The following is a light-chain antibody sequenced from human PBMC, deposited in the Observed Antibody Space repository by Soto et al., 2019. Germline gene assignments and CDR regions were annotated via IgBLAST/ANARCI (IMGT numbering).Light chain of an antibody. CDR1: SSNIGTNT. Sequence: QSVLTQPPSASGTPGQRVTFSCSGSSSNIGTNTVNWYQHLPGTAPKLLIYTNDQRPSGVPDRFSGSKSGTSASLAISGLQSEDEADYYCAAWDDSLNGVVFGGGTKLTAL. CDR2: TND. CDR3: AAWDDSLNGVV. J-gene: IGLJ2*01. V-gene: IGLV1-44*01.